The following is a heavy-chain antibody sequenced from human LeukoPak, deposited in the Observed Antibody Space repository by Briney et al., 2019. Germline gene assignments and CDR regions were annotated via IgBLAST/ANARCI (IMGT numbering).Heavy chain of an antibody. D-gene: IGHD1-14*01. CDR1: GFTFSRFS. CDR3: AREFNTIGNFDF. CDR2: IYVTGNYI. J-gene: IGHJ4*02. V-gene: IGHV3-21*01. Sequence: GGSLRHSCATSGFTFSRFSFRWVRQAPGKGLEWVASIYVTGNYISYADSVRGRVTISRDNAKNSVYLQMNSLRADDTAVYYCAREFNTIGNFDFWGQGTLVTVSS.